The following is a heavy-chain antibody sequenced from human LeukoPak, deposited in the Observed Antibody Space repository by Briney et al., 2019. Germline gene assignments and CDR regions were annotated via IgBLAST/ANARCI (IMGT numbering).Heavy chain of an antibody. J-gene: IGHJ4*02. V-gene: IGHV1-69*13. CDR3: ARDHDLESSGYYYVVTSSYYFDY. CDR2: IIPIFGTA. Sequence: GASVKVSCKASGGTFSSYAISWVRQAPGQGLEWMGGIIPIFGTANYAQKFQGRVTITADESTSTAYMELSSLRSEDTAVYYCARDHDLESSGYYYVVTSSYYFDYWGQGTLVTVSS. D-gene: IGHD3-22*01. CDR1: GGTFSSYA.